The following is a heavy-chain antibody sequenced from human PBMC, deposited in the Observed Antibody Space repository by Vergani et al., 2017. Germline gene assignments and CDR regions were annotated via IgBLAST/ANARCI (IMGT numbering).Heavy chain of an antibody. V-gene: IGHV1-18*01. D-gene: IGHD4-17*01. CDR1: GYTFTSYG. Sequence: VQLLESGAEVKKPGASVKVSCKASGYTFTSYGISWVRQAPGQGLEWMGWISAYNGNTNYAQKLQGRVTMTTDTSTSTAYMELRSLRSDDTAVYYCAKKGPYYGDYVYSFDYWGQGTLVAVSS. J-gene: IGHJ4*02. CDR2: ISAYNGNT. CDR3: AKKGPYYGDYVYSFDY.